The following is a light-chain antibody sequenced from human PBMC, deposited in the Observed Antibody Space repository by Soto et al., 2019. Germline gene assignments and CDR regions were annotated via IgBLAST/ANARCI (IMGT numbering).Light chain of an antibody. CDR2: DAS. CDR3: QQYKSYPYT. V-gene: IGKV1-16*02. Sequence: DIQMTQSPSSLSASVGDRVIITCRASQGISNSLAWFQQKPGKAPKSLIYDASSLQSGVPLKFSGSGSGTDFTLTISSLQPEDFATYYCQQYKSYPYTFGQGTKLEIK. CDR1: QGISNS. J-gene: IGKJ2*01.